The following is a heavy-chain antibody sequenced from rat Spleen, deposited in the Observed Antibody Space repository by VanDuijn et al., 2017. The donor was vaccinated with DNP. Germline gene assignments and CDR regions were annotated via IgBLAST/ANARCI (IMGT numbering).Heavy chain of an antibody. Sequence: QVQLKESGPGLVQPSQTLSLTCTVSGFSLASFGVSWVRQPPGKGLEWIAAVSSGGDTYYNLALKSLLSISRDTSKSQVFLEMNSRQTEDTAMYFCASPHYYDGYYSGGWFASWGQGTLVTVSS. CDR2: VSSGGDT. CDR3: ASPHYYDGYYSGGWFAS. CDR1: GFSLASFG. J-gene: IGHJ3*01. V-gene: IGHV2S12*01. D-gene: IGHD1-12*03.